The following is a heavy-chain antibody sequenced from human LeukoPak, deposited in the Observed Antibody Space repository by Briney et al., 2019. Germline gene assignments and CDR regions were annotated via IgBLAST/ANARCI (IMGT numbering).Heavy chain of an antibody. D-gene: IGHD4-17*01. CDR3: ARGAHLYGDYSHDAFDI. J-gene: IGHJ3*02. CDR2: IYSGGST. Sequence: PGGSLRLSCAASGFTVSSNYMSWVRQAPGKGLEWVSVIYSGGSTYYADSVKGRFTISRHNSKNTLYLQMNSLRAEDTAVYYCARGAHLYGDYSHDAFDIWGQGTMVTASS. V-gene: IGHV3-53*04. CDR1: GFTVSSNY.